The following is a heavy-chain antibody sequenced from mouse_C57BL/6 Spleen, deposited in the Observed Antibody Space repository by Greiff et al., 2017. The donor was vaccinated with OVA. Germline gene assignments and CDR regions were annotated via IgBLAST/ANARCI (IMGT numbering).Heavy chain of an antibody. CDR1: GYSITSGYY. J-gene: IGHJ2*01. D-gene: IGHD2-3*01. CDR2: ISYDGSN. V-gene: IGHV3-6*01. Sequence: DVKLQESGPGLVKPSQSLSLTCSVTGYSITSGYYWNWIRQFPGNKLEWMGYISYDGSNNYNPSLKNRISITRDTSKNQFFLKLNSVTTEDTATYYCARDTSLYDGYYEGFDYWGQGTTLTVSS. CDR3: ARDTSLYDGYYEGFDY.